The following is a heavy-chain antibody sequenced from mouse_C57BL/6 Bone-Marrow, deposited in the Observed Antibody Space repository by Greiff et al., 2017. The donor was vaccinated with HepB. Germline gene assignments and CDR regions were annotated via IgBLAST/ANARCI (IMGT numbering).Heavy chain of an antibody. V-gene: IGHV5-4*01. Sequence: EVQRVESGGGLVKPGGSLKLSCAASGFTFSSYAMSWVRQTPEKRLEWVATISDGGSYTYYPDNVKGRFTISRDNAKNNLYLQMSHLKSEDTAMYYCARDYDYDGYFDVWGTGTTVTVSS. CDR2: ISDGGSYT. CDR3: ARDYDYDGYFDV. D-gene: IGHD2-4*01. CDR1: GFTFSSYA. J-gene: IGHJ1*03.